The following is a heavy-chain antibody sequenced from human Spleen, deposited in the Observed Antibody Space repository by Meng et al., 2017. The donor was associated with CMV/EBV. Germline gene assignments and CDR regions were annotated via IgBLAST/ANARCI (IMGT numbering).Heavy chain of an antibody. Sequence: SETLSLTCTVSGGSISSSGYYWGWIRQPPGKGLAWIGSIHHSGSTNYNPSLKSRVAMSVVTSKNQFSLKLSSVTAADTAVYYCARGGWKWELSTRHDSWGQGTLVTVSS. CDR3: ARGGWKWELSTRHDS. CDR1: GGSISSSGYY. V-gene: IGHV4-39*07. CDR2: IHHSGST. J-gene: IGHJ4*02. D-gene: IGHD1-26*01.